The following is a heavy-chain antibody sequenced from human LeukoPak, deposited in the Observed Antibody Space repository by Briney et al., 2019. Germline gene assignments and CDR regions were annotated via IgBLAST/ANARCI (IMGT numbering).Heavy chain of an antibody. CDR1: GGSFSVYY. J-gene: IGHJ3*01. CDR3: ARAYHWGYGYSDAFDV. CDR2: INHSGST. D-gene: IGHD3-16*01. V-gene: IGHV4-34*01. Sequence: SSETLSPTCAVYGGSFSVYYWSWIRQPPGKGLEWIGEINHSGSTNYNPSLKSRVAISADTSKNQVSLKMNSVTAADTAVYYCARAYHWGYGYSDAFDVWGQGTKVTVSS.